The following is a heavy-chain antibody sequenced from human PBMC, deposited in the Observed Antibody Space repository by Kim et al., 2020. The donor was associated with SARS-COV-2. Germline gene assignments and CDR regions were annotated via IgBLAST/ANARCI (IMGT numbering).Heavy chain of an antibody. J-gene: IGHJ4*02. CDR3: ARAYSTTWYSGY. V-gene: IGHV3-21*01. D-gene: IGHD6-13*01. Sequence: YYGDSVKGGFTISRDNAQNSLYLGMSSLRAEGTDMYYCARAYSTTWYSGYWGQGTLVTVSS.